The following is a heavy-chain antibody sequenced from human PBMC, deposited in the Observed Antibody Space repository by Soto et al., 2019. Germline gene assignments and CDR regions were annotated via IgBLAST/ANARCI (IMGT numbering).Heavy chain of an antibody. CDR2: IYSSGST. D-gene: IGHD1-1*01. J-gene: IGHJ5*02. CDR3: ARGWNRYNWFDP. Sequence: SETLSLTCTVSGGSLSNYYWSWVRQPPGKGLEWIGYIYSSGSTNYNPSLKSRVTISIDTSKNQFSLKLSSVTAADTAVYYCARGWNRYNWFDPWGQGTLVTVSS. V-gene: IGHV4-59*01. CDR1: GGSLSNYY.